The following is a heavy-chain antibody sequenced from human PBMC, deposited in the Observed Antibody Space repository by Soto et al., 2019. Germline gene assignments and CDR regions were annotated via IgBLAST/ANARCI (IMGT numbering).Heavy chain of an antibody. CDR3: ARGSRITIFGVADY. D-gene: IGHD3-3*01. Sequence: PSETLSLTCTVSGGSISSGGYYWSWIRQHPGKGLEWIGYIYYSGSTYYNPSLKSRVTISVDTSKNQFSLKLSSVTAADTAVYYCARGSRITIFGVADYWGQGTPVTVSS. CDR2: IYYSGST. J-gene: IGHJ4*02. V-gene: IGHV4-31*03. CDR1: GGSISSGGYY.